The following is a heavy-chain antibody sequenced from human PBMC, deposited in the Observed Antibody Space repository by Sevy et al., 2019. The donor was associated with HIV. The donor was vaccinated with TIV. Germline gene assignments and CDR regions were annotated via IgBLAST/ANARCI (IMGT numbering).Heavy chain of an antibody. CDR3: PKDLAYESSGYHDY. CDR2: ITGNGGST. Sequence: GGSLRLSCSASGFTFRSYAMNWVRQAPGKGLEWVSAITGNGGSTYYADSVKGRFTISRDNSKSTLYLQMNSLRAEDTALYYCPKDLAYESSGYHDYWGQGTLVTVSS. D-gene: IGHD3-22*01. CDR1: GFTFRSYA. V-gene: IGHV3-23*01. J-gene: IGHJ4*02.